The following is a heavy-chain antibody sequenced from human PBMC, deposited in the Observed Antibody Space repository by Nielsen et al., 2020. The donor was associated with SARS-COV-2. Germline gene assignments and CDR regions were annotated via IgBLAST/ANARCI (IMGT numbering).Heavy chain of an antibody. CDR3: AKEGDYGDYFFDY. D-gene: IGHD4-17*01. V-gene: IGHV3-43*01. CDR2: ISWDGGST. Sequence: GGSLRLSCAASGFTFDDYTVHWVRQAPGKGLEWVSLISWDGGSTYYADSVKGRFTISRDNSKNSLYLQMNSLRTEDTALYYCAKEGDYGDYFFDYWGQGTLVTSPQ. J-gene: IGHJ4*02. CDR1: GFTFDDYT.